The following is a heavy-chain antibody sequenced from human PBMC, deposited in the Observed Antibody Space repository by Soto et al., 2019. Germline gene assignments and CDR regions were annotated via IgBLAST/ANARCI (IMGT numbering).Heavy chain of an antibody. Sequence: ASVKVSCKASGYTFTGYYMHWVRQAPGQGLEWMGWINSNSGGTNYAQKSQGRVTMTRDTSISTAYMELSRLRSDDTAVYYCAREGDYCSGGSCHQGFDPWGQGTLVTVAS. CDR3: AREGDYCSGGSCHQGFDP. CDR1: GYTFTGYY. J-gene: IGHJ5*02. D-gene: IGHD2-15*01. V-gene: IGHV1-2*02. CDR2: INSNSGGT.